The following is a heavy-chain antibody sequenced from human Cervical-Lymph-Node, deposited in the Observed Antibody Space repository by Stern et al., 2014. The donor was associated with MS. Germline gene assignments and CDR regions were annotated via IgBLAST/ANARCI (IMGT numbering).Heavy chain of an antibody. J-gene: IGHJ6*02. V-gene: IGHV3-33*01. CDR1: GFTFSSYG. Sequence: MQLVESGGGVVQPGRSLRLSCAASGFTFSSYGMHWVRQAPGKGLEWVAVIWYDGSNKYYAYSVKGRFTISRDNSKNTLYLQMNSLRAEDTAVYYCARSSSPSPYYYYGMDVWGQGTTVTVSS. CDR2: IWYDGSNK. D-gene: IGHD6-13*01. CDR3: ARSSSPSPYYYYGMDV.